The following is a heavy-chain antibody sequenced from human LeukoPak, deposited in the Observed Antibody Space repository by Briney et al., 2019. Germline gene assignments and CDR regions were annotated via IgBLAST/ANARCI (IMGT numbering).Heavy chain of an antibody. J-gene: IGHJ4*02. D-gene: IGHD2-2*01. CDR1: GFTFSDDY. V-gene: IGHV3-11*01. Sequence: GGSLRLSCAASGFTFSDDYMSWIRQAPGKGLEWVSYISSSGSTIYYADSVKGRFTISRDNAKNSLYLQMNSLRAEDTAVYYCASTIGYCSSTSCYPNFWGQGTLVTVSS. CDR3: ASTIGYCSSTSCYPNF. CDR2: ISSSGSTI.